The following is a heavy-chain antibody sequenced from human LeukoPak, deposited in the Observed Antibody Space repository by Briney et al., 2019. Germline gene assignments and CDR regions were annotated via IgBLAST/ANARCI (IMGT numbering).Heavy chain of an antibody. CDR3: ARGYYDSSGPSGSAFDI. D-gene: IGHD3-22*01. Sequence: PGGSLRLSCAASRFTFNNYSLNWLHQAPGKGLEWVSSISSSSSYIYYADSVKGRFTISRDNAKNSLYLQMNSLRAEDTAVYYCARGYYDSSGPSGSAFDIWGQGTMVTVSS. CDR1: RFTFNNYS. J-gene: IGHJ3*02. CDR2: ISSSSSYI. V-gene: IGHV3-21*01.